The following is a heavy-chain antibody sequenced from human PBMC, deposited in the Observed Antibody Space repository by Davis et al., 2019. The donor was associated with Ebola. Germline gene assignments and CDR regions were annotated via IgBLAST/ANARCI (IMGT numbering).Heavy chain of an antibody. CDR2: INPNSGGT. Sequence: ASVKVSCKASGYTFTGYYMHWVRQAPGQGLEWMGWINPNSGGTNYAQKFQGRVTMTRDTPISTAYMKLSRLRSDDTAVYYCARDRPAAIRSVNWFDPWGQGTLVTVSS. V-gene: IGHV1-2*02. D-gene: IGHD2-2*02. CDR3: ARDRPAAIRSVNWFDP. J-gene: IGHJ5*02. CDR1: GYTFTGYY.